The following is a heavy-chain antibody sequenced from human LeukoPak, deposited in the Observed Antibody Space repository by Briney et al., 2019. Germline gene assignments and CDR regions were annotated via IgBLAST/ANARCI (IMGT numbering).Heavy chain of an antibody. Sequence: SGPTLVNPTQTLTLTCTFSGFSLSTSGMCVSWIRQPPGKALEWLARIDWDDDKYYSTSLKTRLTISKDTSKNQVVLTMTNMDPVDTATYYCARTRAMYYYGSGSYYNGDYYYYMDVWGKGTTVTISS. D-gene: IGHD3-10*01. CDR1: GFSLSTSGMC. CDR2: IDWDDDK. CDR3: ARTRAMYYYGSGSYYNGDYYYYMDV. V-gene: IGHV2-70*11. J-gene: IGHJ6*03.